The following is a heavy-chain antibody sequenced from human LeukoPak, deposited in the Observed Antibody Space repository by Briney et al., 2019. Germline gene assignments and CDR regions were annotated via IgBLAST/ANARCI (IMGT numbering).Heavy chain of an antibody. D-gene: IGHD3-3*01. CDR1: GYIFTKYG. V-gene: IGHV1-18*01. CDR3: ARDGTIFGVVTYFDY. CDR2: ISTYDGNA. J-gene: IGHJ4*02. Sequence: GASVKVSCKSSGYIFTKYGISWVRQAPGQGLEWMGWISTYDGNANYAQQLQGRVTMTKDTSTSTAYMELRSLISDDTAVYYCARDGTIFGVVTYFDYWGQGTLVTVSS.